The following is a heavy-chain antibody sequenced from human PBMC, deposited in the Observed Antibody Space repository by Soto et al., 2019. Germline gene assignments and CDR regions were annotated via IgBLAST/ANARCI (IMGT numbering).Heavy chain of an antibody. Sequence: TSETLCLSCSVSGGSISCSIYYRGWIRQPPGKGLEWIGSIYYSGSTYYNPSLKSRVTISVDTSKNQFSLKLSSVTAADTAVYYCARQTYLYAFDIWGQGTMVTVSS. V-gene: IGHV4-39*01. CDR2: IYYSGST. CDR3: ARQTYLYAFDI. J-gene: IGHJ3*02. D-gene: IGHD3-10*01. CDR1: GGSISCSIYY.